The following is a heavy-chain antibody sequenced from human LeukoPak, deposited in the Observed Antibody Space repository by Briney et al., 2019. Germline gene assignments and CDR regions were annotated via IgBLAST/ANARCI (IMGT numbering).Heavy chain of an antibody. D-gene: IGHD6-13*01. V-gene: IGHV3-9*01. J-gene: IGHJ3*02. CDR1: GFTFDDYA. CDR3: ARDLQKWGAAAGTVAFDI. Sequence: PGRSLRLSCAASGFTFDDYAMHWVRQAPGKGLEWVSGISWNSGSIGYADSVKGRFTISRDNAKNSLYLQMNSLRAEDTALYYCARDLQKWGAAAGTVAFDIWGQGTMVTVSS. CDR2: ISWNSGSI.